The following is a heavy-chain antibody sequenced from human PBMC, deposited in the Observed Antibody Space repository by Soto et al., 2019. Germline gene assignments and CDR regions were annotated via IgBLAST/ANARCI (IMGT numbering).Heavy chain of an antibody. CDR2: MNPNSGNT. Sequence: QVQLVQSGAEVKKPGASVKVSCKASGYTFTSYDINWVRQATGQGLEWMGWMNPNSGNTGYAQKFQGRVTMPRNTSISTAYMELSSLRSEDTAVYYGARGSYRQRHKNWFDPWGQGTLVTVSS. J-gene: IGHJ5*02. CDR1: GYTFTSYD. CDR3: ARGSYRQRHKNWFDP. D-gene: IGHD1-26*01. V-gene: IGHV1-8*01.